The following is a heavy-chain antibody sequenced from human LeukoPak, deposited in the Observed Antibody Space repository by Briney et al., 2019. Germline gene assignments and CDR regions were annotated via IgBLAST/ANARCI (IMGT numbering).Heavy chain of an antibody. CDR1: GGSISSSSYY. CDR3: ASSVSAAAVQNAFDI. V-gene: IGHV4-39*01. Sequence: PETLSLTCTVSGGSISSSSYYWGWIRQPPGKGLEWIGSIYYSGSTYYNPSLKSRVTISVDTSKNQFSLKLSSVTAADTAVYYCASSVSAAAVQNAFDIWGQGTMVTVSS. J-gene: IGHJ3*02. D-gene: IGHD6-13*01. CDR2: IYYSGST.